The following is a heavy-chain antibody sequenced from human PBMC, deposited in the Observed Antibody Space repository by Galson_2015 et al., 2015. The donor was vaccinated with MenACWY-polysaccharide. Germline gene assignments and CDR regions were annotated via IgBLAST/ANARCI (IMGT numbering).Heavy chain of an antibody. V-gene: IGHV3-53*01. CDR2: MHSSGNT. J-gene: IGHJ4*02. CDR3: ARGEYVSL. CDR1: GFTVNSDY. D-gene: IGHD3-16*01. Sequence: SLRLSCAASGFTVNSDYMTWVRQAPGKGLEWVSVMHSSGNTYYADSVKGRFTLSRDSSKNTLYLQMNSLRVEDTAVYYCARGEYVSLWGRGTLVCVPS.